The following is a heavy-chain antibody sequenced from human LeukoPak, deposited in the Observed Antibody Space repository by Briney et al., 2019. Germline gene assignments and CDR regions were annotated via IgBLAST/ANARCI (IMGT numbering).Heavy chain of an antibody. V-gene: IGHV3-33*06. J-gene: IGHJ6*03. CDR3: AKTMVPMGDYYYYYMDV. CDR2: IWYDGSNK. D-gene: IGHD3-10*01. Sequence: GGSLRLSSAASGFTFSSYAMHWVRQAPGKGLEWVAVIWYDGSNKYYADSVKGRFTISRDNSKNTLYLQMNSLRAEDTAVYYCAKTMVPMGDYYYYYMDVWGKGTTVTVSS. CDR1: GFTFSSYA.